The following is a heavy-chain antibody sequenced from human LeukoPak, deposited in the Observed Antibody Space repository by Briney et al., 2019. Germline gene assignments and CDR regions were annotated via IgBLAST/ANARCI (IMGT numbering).Heavy chain of an antibody. CDR3: ARDSPYYYGSGRDY. CDR1: GFTVSRNY. V-gene: IGHV3-53*01. CDR2: IYSDGST. J-gene: IGHJ4*02. Sequence: GGSLRLSCGASGFTVSRNYMSWVRQAPGKGLEWVSEIYSDGSTYYAASVKGRFSISRDTSKNTVYLQMNSLRADDTALYYCARDSPYYYGSGRDYWGQGTLVTVSS. D-gene: IGHD3-10*01.